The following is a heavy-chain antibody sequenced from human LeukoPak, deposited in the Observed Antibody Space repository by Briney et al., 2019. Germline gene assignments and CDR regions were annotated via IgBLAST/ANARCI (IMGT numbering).Heavy chain of an antibody. V-gene: IGHV4-38-2*02. CDR3: ATLSIVGATLDY. Sequence: SETLSLTCTVSGYSISSGYYWGWIRQPPGKGLEWIGSIYHSGSTNYNPSLKSRVTISVDKSKNQFSLKLSSVTAADTAVYYCATLSIVGATLDYWGQGTLVTVSS. CDR2: IYHSGST. J-gene: IGHJ4*02. D-gene: IGHD1-26*01. CDR1: GYSISSGYY.